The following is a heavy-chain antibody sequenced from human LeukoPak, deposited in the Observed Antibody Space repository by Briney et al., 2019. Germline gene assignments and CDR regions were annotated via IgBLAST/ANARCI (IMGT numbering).Heavy chain of an antibody. J-gene: IGHJ4*02. CDR2: IYYSGST. Sequence: SETLSLTCTVSGGSISSSSYYWGWIRQPPGKGLEWIGSIYYSGSTYYNPSLKSRVTISVDTSKNQFSLKLSSVTAADTAVYYCARQSGSYGSGSYYRTPNFDYWGQGTLVTVSS. V-gene: IGHV4-39*01. CDR1: GGSISSSSYY. D-gene: IGHD3-10*01. CDR3: ARQSGSYGSGSYYRTPNFDY.